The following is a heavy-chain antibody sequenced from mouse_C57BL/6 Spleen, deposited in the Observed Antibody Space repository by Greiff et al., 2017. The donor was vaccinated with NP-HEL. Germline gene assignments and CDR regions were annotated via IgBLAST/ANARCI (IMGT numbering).Heavy chain of an antibody. Sequence: EVQRVESGGGLVKPGGSLKLSCAASGFTFSSYAMSWVRQTPEKRLEWVATISAGGSYTYYPDNVKGRFTISRDNAKNNLYLQMSHLKSEDTAMYYCARAYYGSTYWYFDVWGTGTTVTVSS. J-gene: IGHJ1*03. CDR2: ISAGGSYT. V-gene: IGHV5-4*01. CDR3: ARAYYGSTYWYFDV. D-gene: IGHD1-1*01. CDR1: GFTFSSYA.